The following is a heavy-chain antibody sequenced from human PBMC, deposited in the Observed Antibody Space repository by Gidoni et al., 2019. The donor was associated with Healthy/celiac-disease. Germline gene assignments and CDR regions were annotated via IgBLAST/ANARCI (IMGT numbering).Heavy chain of an antibody. D-gene: IGHD2-2*01. Sequence: EVQLLESGGGLVQPGGSLRLSCAASGFTFSLYAMSWVRQAPGKGVAWVSAISGSGGSKYDADSVKGRFTISRDNSKNTLYLQMNSRRAEDTAVYYCAKALGRGYQLLFGSGDFDYWGQGTLVTVSS. CDR1: GFTFSLYA. CDR3: AKALGRGYQLLFGSGDFDY. CDR2: ISGSGGSK. J-gene: IGHJ4*02. V-gene: IGHV3-23*01.